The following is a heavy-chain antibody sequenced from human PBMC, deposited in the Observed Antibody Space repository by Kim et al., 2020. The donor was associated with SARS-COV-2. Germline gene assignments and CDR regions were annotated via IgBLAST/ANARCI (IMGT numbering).Heavy chain of an antibody. CDR1: GGSISSGGYY. CDR3: ARDRTWDPTGTTFGLGNNWFDP. CDR2: IYYSGST. J-gene: IGHJ5*02. D-gene: IGHD1-7*01. V-gene: IGHV4-31*03. Sequence: SETLSLTCTVSGGSISSGGYYWSWIRQHPGKGLEWIGYIYYSGSTYYNPSLKSRVTISVDTSKNQFSLKLSSVTAADTAVYYCARDRTWDPTGTTFGLGNNWFDPWGQGTLVTVSS.